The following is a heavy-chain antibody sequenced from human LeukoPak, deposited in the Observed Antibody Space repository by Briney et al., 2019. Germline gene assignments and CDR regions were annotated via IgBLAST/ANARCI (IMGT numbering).Heavy chain of an antibody. D-gene: IGHD2/OR15-2a*01. Sequence: ASVKVSCKASGYTFTGYYMHWVRQAPGQGLEWMGWISAYNGNTNYAQKLQGRVTMTTDTSTSTAYMELRSLRSDDTAVYYYARVPATLVWFDPWGQGTLVTVSS. J-gene: IGHJ5*02. V-gene: IGHV1-18*04. CDR3: ARVPATLVWFDP. CDR2: ISAYNGNT. CDR1: GYTFTGYY.